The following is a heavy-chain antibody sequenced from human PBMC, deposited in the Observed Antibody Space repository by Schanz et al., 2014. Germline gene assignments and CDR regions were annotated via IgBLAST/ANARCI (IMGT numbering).Heavy chain of an antibody. D-gene: IGHD1-1*01. J-gene: IGHJ4*02. CDR1: EFTFSTDA. Sequence: DVHLLESGGGLVQPGGSLRLSCAASEFTFSTDAMSWVRQAPGKGLEWLSVISASGGDTYYADSVKGRFTISRDNSKNTLYLQMNSLRPEDTAVYFCAKIERNEDWGQGTLVTVSS. CDR2: ISASGGDT. V-gene: IGHV3-23*01. CDR3: AKIERNED.